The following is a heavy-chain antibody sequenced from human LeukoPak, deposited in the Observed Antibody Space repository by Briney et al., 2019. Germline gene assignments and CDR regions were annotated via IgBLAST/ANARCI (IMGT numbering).Heavy chain of an antibody. J-gene: IGHJ4*02. CDR1: GYTFTGCY. V-gene: IGHV1-2*02. Sequence: ASVKVSCKASGYTFTGCYMHWVRQAPGQGLEWMGWISPSGGTDYAQKFQGRVTMTRDTSITTAYMELDSLRSDDTAVYYCARDQRSLDDWGQGTLVTVSS. CDR2: ISPSGGT. CDR3: ARDQRSLDD.